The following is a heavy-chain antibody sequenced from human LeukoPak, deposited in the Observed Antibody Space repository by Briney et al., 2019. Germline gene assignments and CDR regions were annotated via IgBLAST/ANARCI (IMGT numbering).Heavy chain of an antibody. Sequence: GGSLRLSCAASGFTFSSYSMNWVRQAPGKGLEWVSAISGSGARTFYADSVKGRFTISRDNSKNMLYLQMNSLRAEDTAVYYCAKDLTMIPMDVWGKGTTVTVSS. V-gene: IGHV3-23*01. CDR3: AKDLTMIPMDV. J-gene: IGHJ6*03. CDR2: ISGSGART. CDR1: GFTFSSYS. D-gene: IGHD3-22*01.